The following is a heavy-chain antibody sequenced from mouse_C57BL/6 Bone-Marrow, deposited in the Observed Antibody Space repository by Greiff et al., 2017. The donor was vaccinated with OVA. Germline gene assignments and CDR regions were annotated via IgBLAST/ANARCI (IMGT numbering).Heavy chain of an antibody. Sequence: QVQLQQSGAELAKPGASVKLSCKASGYTFTSYWMHWVKQRPGQGLEWIGYINPSSGYTKYNQKFKDKATLTADISSSTAYMQLSSLTYEDSAVYYCARDYYGSSYSWFAYWGQGTLVTVSA. J-gene: IGHJ3*01. D-gene: IGHD1-1*01. CDR3: ARDYYGSSYSWFAY. CDR1: GYTFTSYW. V-gene: IGHV1-7*01. CDR2: INPSSGYT.